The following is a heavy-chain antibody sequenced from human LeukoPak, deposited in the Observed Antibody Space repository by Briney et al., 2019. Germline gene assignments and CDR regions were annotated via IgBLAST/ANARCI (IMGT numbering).Heavy chain of an antibody. D-gene: IGHD2-2*02. V-gene: IGHV3-66*02. J-gene: IGHJ4*02. CDR1: GFTVSSNY. Sequence: PGGSLRLSCAASGFTVSSNYMSWVRQAPGKGLEWVSVIYSGGSTYYADSVKGRFTISRDNSKNTLYLQMNSLRAEDTAVYYCARAGVDCSSTSCYIPFGYWGQGTLVTVSS. CDR2: IYSGGST. CDR3: ARAGVDCSSTSCYIPFGY.